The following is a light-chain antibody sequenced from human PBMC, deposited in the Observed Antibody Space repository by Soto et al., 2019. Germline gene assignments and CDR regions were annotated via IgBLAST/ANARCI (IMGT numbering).Light chain of an antibody. CDR1: QSVARNY. V-gene: IGKV3-20*01. Sequence: EIVLTQSPGTLSLSPGEGATLSCRASQSVARNYLAWYQLKPGQAPRLLIYGASSRATGLPDRFSGSGSWADFSLTISRREPEDFAVYYCQQYGSSPRYTFGQGTKLEIK. CDR3: QQYGSSPRYT. J-gene: IGKJ2*01. CDR2: GAS.